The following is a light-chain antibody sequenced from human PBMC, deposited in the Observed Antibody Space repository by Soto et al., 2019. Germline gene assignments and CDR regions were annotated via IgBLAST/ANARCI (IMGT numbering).Light chain of an antibody. Sequence: DIQMTQSPSSLSASVGDRVSITCRASQDIANFLAWYQHKPGKVPTLLIYAASTLQSGVPSRFSGSASVTDFTLSISSLQPEDVATYYCQKYNRPPRTFGQGTKVEV. CDR2: AAS. J-gene: IGKJ1*01. CDR1: QDIANF. V-gene: IGKV1-27*01. CDR3: QKYNRPPRT.